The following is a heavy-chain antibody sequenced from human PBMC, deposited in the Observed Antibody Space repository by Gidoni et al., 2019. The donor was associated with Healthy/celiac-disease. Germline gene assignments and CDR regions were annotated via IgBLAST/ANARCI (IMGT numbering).Heavy chain of an antibody. J-gene: IGHJ3*02. Sequence: GEPQRGGAGMSEAAETLTHTCAGDGGSFSGYDWSWIRKPPGKGLEWIGELNHSGSTNYHPSLKSRVTISVDTSKTRFSLHLSSVSASGTAVYSSARDPPEGASAFDIWGQGTMVTVSS. D-gene: IGHD6-6*01. V-gene: IGHV4-34*01. CDR1: GGSFSGYD. CDR3: ARDPPEGASAFDI. CDR2: LNHSGST.